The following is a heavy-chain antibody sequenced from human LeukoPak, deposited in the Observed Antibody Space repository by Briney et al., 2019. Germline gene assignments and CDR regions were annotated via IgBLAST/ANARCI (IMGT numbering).Heavy chain of an antibody. CDR2: IYHSTSISYSGST. D-gene: IGHD1-14*01. CDR3: ARDWMGSKTTPYYMDV. V-gene: IGHV4-59*01. Sequence: SETLSLTCIVSGGSINSYYWSWIRQPPGKGLEWIGYIYHSTSISYSGSTKYNPSLKSRVTISVDSSKSQFSLKVNSVTAADTAVYYCARDWMGSKTTPYYMDVWGKGTTVTVSS. J-gene: IGHJ6*03. CDR1: GGSINSYY.